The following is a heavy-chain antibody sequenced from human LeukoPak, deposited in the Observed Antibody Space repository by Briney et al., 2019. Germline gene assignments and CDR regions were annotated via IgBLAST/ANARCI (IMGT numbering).Heavy chain of an antibody. CDR3: AGPKYYYMDV. CDR1: GYTFTSYY. CDR2: INPSGGST. J-gene: IGHJ6*03. V-gene: IGHV1-46*01. Sequence: SVKVSCKASGYTFTSYYMHWGRQSPGQGREWMGRINPSGGSTSYAQKFQGRDTMTRDMSTSTVYMELRSLRSEDTAVYYCAGPKYYYMDVWGKGTTVTVSS.